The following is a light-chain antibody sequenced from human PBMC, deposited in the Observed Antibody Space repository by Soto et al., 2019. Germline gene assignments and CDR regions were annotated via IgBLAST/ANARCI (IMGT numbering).Light chain of an antibody. J-gene: IGLJ1*01. CDR1: SSDVGSYDL. CDR2: EVT. Sequence: QSALTQPASVSGSPGQSITISCTGTSSDVGSYDLVSWYQQHPGEAPKLMIYEVTKRPSGVSNRFSGSKSGNTASLTISGLQAEDEADYYCCSYAGSRIFYVFGTGTKVTVL. CDR3: CSYAGSRIFYV. V-gene: IGLV2-23*02.